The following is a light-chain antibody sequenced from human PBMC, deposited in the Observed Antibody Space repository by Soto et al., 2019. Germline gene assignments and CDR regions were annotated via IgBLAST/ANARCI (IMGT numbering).Light chain of an antibody. CDR3: QQYGSSRRLT. V-gene: IGKV3-20*01. J-gene: IGKJ4*01. Sequence: EIVLTQSPGTLSLSPGERATLSCRASQSVSSSYLTWYQQKPGQAPRLLIYGASSRATGIPERFSGSGSGTDFTLTISRLEPEDFAVYYCQQYGSSRRLTFGGGTKVEFK. CDR1: QSVSSSY. CDR2: GAS.